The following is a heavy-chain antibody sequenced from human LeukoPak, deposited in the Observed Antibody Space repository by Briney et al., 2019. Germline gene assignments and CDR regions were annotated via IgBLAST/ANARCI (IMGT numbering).Heavy chain of an antibody. V-gene: IGHV4-59*08. Sequence: PSETLSLTCTVSGGSISSYYWSWIRQPPGKGLEWIGYIYYSGSTNYNPSLKSRVTISVDTSKNQFSLKLSSVTAADTAVYYCARHRGSSNFDYWGQGTLVTVSS. D-gene: IGHD6-6*01. CDR2: IYYSGST. J-gene: IGHJ4*02. CDR3: ARHRGSSNFDY. CDR1: GGSISSYY.